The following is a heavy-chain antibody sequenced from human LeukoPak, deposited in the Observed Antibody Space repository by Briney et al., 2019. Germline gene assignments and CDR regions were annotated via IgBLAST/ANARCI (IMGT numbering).Heavy chain of an antibody. J-gene: IGHJ4*02. CDR3: ARGGGRRYFDN. V-gene: IGHV3-48*03. CDR1: GFTFSTCE. Sequence: GGSLRLSCVASGFTFSTCEMNWVRQAPGKGLEWVSYITGSGNYIYYADSVKGRFTISRDNAKNSLHLQMNSLTAEDTAIYYCARGGGRRYFDNWGQGTLVTVSS. CDR2: ITGSGNYI. D-gene: IGHD6-25*01.